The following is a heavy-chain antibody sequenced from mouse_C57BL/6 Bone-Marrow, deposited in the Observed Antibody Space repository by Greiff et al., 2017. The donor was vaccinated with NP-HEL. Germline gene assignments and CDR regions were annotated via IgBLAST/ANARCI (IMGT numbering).Heavy chain of an antibody. CDR1: GFTFSDYG. CDR2: ISSGSSTI. CDR3: ARPGITTVGRGHWYFDV. J-gene: IGHJ1*03. V-gene: IGHV5-17*01. Sequence: EVKLMESGGGLVKPGGSLKLSCAASGFTFSDYGMHWVRQAPEQGLEWVAYISSGSSTIYYAATVKGRFTISRDNAKNTLFLQMTSLRSEDTAMYYCARPGITTVGRGHWYFDVWGTGTTVTVSS. D-gene: IGHD1-1*01.